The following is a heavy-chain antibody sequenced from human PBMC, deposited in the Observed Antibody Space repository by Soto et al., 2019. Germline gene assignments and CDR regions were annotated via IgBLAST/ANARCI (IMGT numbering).Heavy chain of an antibody. J-gene: IGHJ4*02. V-gene: IGHV4-39*01. CDR2: IYYSGST. Sequence: SETLSLTCTVSGGSISSSSYYWGWIRQPPGKGLEWIGSIYYSGSTYYNPSLKSRVTISVDTSKNQFSLKLSSVTAADTAVYYCARREKAFDYWGQGTLVTVSS. CDR3: ARREKAFDY. CDR1: GGSISSSSYY.